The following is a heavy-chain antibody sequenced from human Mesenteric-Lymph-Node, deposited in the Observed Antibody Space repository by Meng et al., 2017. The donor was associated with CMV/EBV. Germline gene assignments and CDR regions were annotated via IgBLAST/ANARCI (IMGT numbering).Heavy chain of an antibody. CDR2: MNPNSGNT. Sequence: QEQLVQSGADVKKPRAPVQVSCNASGYTFTSFDINWVRQATGQGPEWMGWMNPNSGNTGYAQKFQGRVTLTRDTSISTAYMELSSLRSEDTAVYYCARGPSYSRGGPDSWGQGTLVTVSS. V-gene: IGHV1-8*02. J-gene: IGHJ4*02. CDR3: ARGPSYSRGGPDS. D-gene: IGHD6-19*01. CDR1: GYTFTSFD.